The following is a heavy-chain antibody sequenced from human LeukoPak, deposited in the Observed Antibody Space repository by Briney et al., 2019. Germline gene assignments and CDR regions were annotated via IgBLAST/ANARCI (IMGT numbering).Heavy chain of an antibody. CDR1: GFTFSSYA. CDR2: ISYDGSNK. Sequence: PGGSLRLSCAASGFTFSSYAMHWVRQAPGKGLEWVAVISYDGSNKYYADSVKGRFTISRDNSKNTLYLQMNSLRAEDTAVYYCARDMTMIVVVTQPPLGYWGQGTLVTVSS. CDR3: ARDMTMIVVVTQPPLGY. V-gene: IGHV3-30*04. J-gene: IGHJ4*02. D-gene: IGHD3-22*01.